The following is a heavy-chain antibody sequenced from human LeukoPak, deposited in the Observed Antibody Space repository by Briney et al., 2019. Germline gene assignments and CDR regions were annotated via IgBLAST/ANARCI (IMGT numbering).Heavy chain of an antibody. Sequence: PGGSLRLSCAASGFTFSRYDMHWVRQATGKGLEWVSAIGTVGDPYYPGSVKGRFTISRENAKNSLYLQMNSLRAGDTAVYYCARGFLGDAFDIWGQGTMVTVPS. CDR2: IGTVGDP. V-gene: IGHV3-13*05. J-gene: IGHJ3*02. CDR1: GFTFSRYD. D-gene: IGHD3-3*01. CDR3: ARGFLGDAFDI.